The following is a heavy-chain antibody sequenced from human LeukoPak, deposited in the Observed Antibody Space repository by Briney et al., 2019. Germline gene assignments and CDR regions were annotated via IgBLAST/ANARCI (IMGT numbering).Heavy chain of an antibody. D-gene: IGHD3-22*01. CDR2: INHSGST. CDR1: GGSISSYY. J-gene: IGHJ4*02. CDR3: ARLNVKYYYDSSGYLN. V-gene: IGHV4-34*01. Sequence: PSETLSLTCTVSGGSISSYYWSWIRQPPGKGLEWIGEINHSGSTNYNPSLKSRVTISVDTSKNQFSLKLSSVTAADTAVYYCARLNVKYYYDSSGYLNWGQGTLVTVSS.